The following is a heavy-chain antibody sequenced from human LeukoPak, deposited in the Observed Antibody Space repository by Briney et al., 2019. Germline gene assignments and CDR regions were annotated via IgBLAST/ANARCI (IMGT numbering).Heavy chain of an antibody. CDR3: ARHGARYSGYDTFDY. J-gene: IGHJ4*02. CDR2: MYPGASDT. V-gene: IGHV5-51*01. D-gene: IGHD5-12*01. Sequence: GESLKISCQASGYSFTSYWLGWVRQMPGKGLEWMVIMYPGASDTRYSPSFQGQVTISADKSISTAYLQWSSLKASDTAMYYCARHGARYSGYDTFDYWGQGTLITVSS. CDR1: GYSFTSYW.